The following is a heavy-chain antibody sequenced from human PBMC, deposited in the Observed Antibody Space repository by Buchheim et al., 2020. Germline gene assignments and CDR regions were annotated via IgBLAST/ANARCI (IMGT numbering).Heavy chain of an antibody. V-gene: IGHV3-21*06. J-gene: IGHJ2*01. CDR2: MSNTGKYI. CDR3: AGLGRQDWYFDL. D-gene: IGHD1-14*01. CDR1: GLTFSTYT. Sequence: EVQLVESGGGLVKPGGSLRLSCVASGLTFSTYTMSWVRQAPGKGLEWVASMSNTGKYIYYADSFKGRFTISRDAAKDTVFLQMNSLRVDDAAVYYCAGLGRQDWYFDLWGRGTL.